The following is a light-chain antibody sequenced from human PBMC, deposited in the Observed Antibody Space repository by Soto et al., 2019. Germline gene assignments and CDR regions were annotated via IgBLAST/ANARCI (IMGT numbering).Light chain of an antibody. CDR2: EVS. Sequence: QSVLTQPASVSGCPGQSITISCTGTSSDVGGYNYVSWYQQHPGKAPKLMIYEVSNRPSGVSNRFSGSKSVNTASLTISGLQAEDEADYYCSSYTSSSTLYVFGTGTKVTVL. CDR3: SSYTSSSTLYV. CDR1: SSDVGGYNY. V-gene: IGLV2-14*01. J-gene: IGLJ1*01.